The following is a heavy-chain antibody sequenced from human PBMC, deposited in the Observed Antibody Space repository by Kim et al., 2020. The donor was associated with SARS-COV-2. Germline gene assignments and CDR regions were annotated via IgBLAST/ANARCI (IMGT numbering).Heavy chain of an antibody. Sequence: SETLSLTCTVSGGSISSSSYYWGWIRQPPGKGLEWIGSIYYSGSTYYNPSLKSRVTISVDTSKNQFSLKLSSVTAADTAVYYCARHLRSRPRIAAFGWFDPWGQGTLVTVSS. CDR1: GGSISSSSYY. CDR3: ARHLRSRPRIAAFGWFDP. CDR2: IYYSGST. V-gene: IGHV4-39*01. D-gene: IGHD6-13*01. J-gene: IGHJ5*02.